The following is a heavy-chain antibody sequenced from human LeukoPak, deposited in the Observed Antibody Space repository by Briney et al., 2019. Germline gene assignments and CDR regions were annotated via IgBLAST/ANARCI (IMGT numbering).Heavy chain of an antibody. CDR1: GYTLTELS. D-gene: IGHD6-19*01. CDR2: FDPEDGET. CDR3: AKTRDQTTYSSSDY. Sequence: ASVKVSCKVSGYTLTELSMHWVRQAPGKGLEWMGGFDPEDGETIYARKFQGRVTMTEDTSTDTAYMELSSLRSEDTAVYYCAKTRDQTTYSSSDYWGQGTLVTVSS. V-gene: IGHV1-24*01. J-gene: IGHJ4*02.